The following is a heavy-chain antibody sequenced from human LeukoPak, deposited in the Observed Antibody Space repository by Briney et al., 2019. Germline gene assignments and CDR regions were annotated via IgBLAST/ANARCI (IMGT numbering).Heavy chain of an antibody. CDR2: IKQDGSEK. CDR1: GFTFSSYS. CDR3: ARNGYSSGWYTYYYYYMDV. Sequence: GGSLRLSCAASGFTFSSYSMSWVRQAPGKGLERVAHIKQDGSEKYYVDSVKGRFTISRDNAKNTRNLQMNSLRAEDRAVYYCARNGYSSGWYTYYYYYMDVWGKGTTVTISS. V-gene: IGHV3-7*01. J-gene: IGHJ6*03. D-gene: IGHD6-19*01.